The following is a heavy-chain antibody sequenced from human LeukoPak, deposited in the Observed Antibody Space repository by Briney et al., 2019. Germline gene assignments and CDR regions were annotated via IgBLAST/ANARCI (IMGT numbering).Heavy chain of an antibody. CDR2: IRFDGGIK. CDR3: AKDKGVVGGTWPYFDY. Sequence: GGSLRLSCAASGFTFSSYGMHWVRQAPGKGLEWVTFIRFDGGIKYYADSVKGRFTISRDDSENTLHLQMNSLRVEDTAVYYCAKDKGVVGGTWPYFDYWGQGTPVTVTS. J-gene: IGHJ4*02. D-gene: IGHD2-15*01. CDR1: GFTFSSYG. V-gene: IGHV3-30*02.